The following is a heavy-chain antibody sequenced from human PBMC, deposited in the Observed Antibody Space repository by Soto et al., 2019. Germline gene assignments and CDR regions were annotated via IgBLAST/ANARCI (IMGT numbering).Heavy chain of an antibody. CDR2: ISYDGNTQ. V-gene: IGHV3-30-3*01. CDR3: AKETNAYEINF. CDR1: GFIFSGYA. D-gene: IGHD3-9*01. Sequence: QVQLVESGGGVVQPGGSLRLSCAASGFIFSGYAMHWVRQAPGKGLEWVAVISYDGNTQNYADSVKGRFTVSRDNSNNILYVEMNNLRDEDTAMYYCAKETNAYEINFWGQGTLVTVSP. J-gene: IGHJ4*02.